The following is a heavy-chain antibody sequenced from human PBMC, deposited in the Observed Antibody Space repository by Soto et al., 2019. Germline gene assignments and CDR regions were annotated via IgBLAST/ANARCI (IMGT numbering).Heavy chain of an antibody. J-gene: IGHJ6*02. CDR2: ISANNGNT. CDR1: GYTFTSHG. CDR3: AXDPPSSGSEIYYYGMDV. V-gene: IGHV1-18*04. D-gene: IGHD3-10*01. Sequence: ASVKVSCKASGYTFTSHGISWVRQAPGQGLEWMGWISANNGNTDYAQKFQGRVTMTTDTSTSTAYMEVRSLRSDDTAVYYCAXDPPSSGSEIYYYGMDVWGQETTVTVSS.